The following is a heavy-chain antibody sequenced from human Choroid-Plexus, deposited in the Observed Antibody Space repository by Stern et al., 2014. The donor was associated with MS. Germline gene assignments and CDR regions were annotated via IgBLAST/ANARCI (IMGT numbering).Heavy chain of an antibody. D-gene: IGHD3-3*01. J-gene: IGHJ6*02. V-gene: IGHV1-2*02. CDR1: GYIFTGYY. CDR3: ARDQRGITIFGVVTDYYYLGMDV. Sequence: QLVQSGAEVKKPGASVKVSCKTSGYIFTGYYIHWVRQAPGQGLEWMAWINPNTGGTKYAQTFQGRVTMSRDTSSSTAYVELSSLTSDYTAVYYCARDQRGITIFGVVTDYYYLGMDVWGQGTTVTVSS. CDR2: INPNTGGT.